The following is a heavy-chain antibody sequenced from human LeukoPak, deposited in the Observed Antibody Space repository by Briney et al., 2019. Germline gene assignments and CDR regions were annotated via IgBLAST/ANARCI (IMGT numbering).Heavy chain of an antibody. D-gene: IGHD3-10*01. CDR1: GGSISSGSHY. J-gene: IGHJ6*03. CDR3: ARLSAGGSGSYNYYYYMDV. Sequence: PSETLSLTCTVSGGSISSGSHYWSWIRQPAGKGLEWIGRIYTSGSTNYNPSLKSRVTISVDTSKNQFSLKLSSVTAADTAVYYCARLSAGGSGSYNYYYYMDVWGKGTTVTISS. V-gene: IGHV4-61*02. CDR2: IYTSGST.